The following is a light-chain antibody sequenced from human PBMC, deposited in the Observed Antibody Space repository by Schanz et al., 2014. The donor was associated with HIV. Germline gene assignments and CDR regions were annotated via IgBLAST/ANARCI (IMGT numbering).Light chain of an antibody. CDR3: QQYSDWPPST. Sequence: EIVMTQSPATLYVSPGEGATLSCRASQSISNNLAWYQHKPGQAPRLLIYGAFTRATGIPVRFSGRGSGTEFTLTISGLQSEDFALNYYQQYSDWPPSTFGQGTKVEIK. CDR2: GAF. V-gene: IGKV3-15*01. CDR1: QSISNN. J-gene: IGKJ2*01.